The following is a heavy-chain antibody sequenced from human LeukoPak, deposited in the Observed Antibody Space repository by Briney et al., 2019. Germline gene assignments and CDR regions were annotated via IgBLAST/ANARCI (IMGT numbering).Heavy chain of an antibody. CDR3: ARDEAEKTPYYYYGMDV. V-gene: IGHV1-18*01. CDR2: RIAYNGNT. D-gene: IGHD1-14*01. CDR1: GYTFTSYG. Sequence: ASVKVSFKASGYTFTSYGINWVRQAPGQGREWMGWRIAYNGNTNYGEKIKGRVTMTTDTSTSTAYMEIGSMRSDDTAVYYCARDEAEKTPYYYYGMDVWGQGTTVTVSS. J-gene: IGHJ6*02.